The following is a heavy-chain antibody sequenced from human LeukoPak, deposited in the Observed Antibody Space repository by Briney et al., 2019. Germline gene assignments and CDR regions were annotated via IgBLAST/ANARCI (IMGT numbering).Heavy chain of an antibody. CDR2: INHSGST. J-gene: IGHJ6*02. D-gene: IGHD1-26*01. Sequence: ASETLSLTCTVSGGSISSSSYYWGWIRQPPGKGLEWIGEINHSGSTNYNPSLKSRVTISVDTSKNQFSLKLSSVTAADTAVYYCARNNGGSYRIPGTGRYYYYYYGMDVWGQGTTVTVSS. CDR1: GGSISSSSYY. CDR3: ARNNGGSYRIPGTGRYYYYYYGMDV. V-gene: IGHV4-39*07.